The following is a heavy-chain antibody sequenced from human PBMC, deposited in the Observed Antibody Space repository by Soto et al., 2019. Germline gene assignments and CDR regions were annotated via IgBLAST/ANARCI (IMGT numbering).Heavy chain of an antibody. Sequence: QVQLQESGPGLVKPSETLSLTCTVSGGSISSYYWSWIRQPPGKGLEWIGYIYYSGSTNYNPSLRVRITISVGTAKNQFSLKLSSVTAADTAVYYCARVSRPVDRSGYNGLGYEAFDIWGQGTMVTVSS. CDR1: GGSISSYY. CDR2: IYYSGST. V-gene: IGHV4-59*01. CDR3: ARVSRPVDRSGYNGLGYEAFDI. J-gene: IGHJ3*02. D-gene: IGHD3-22*01.